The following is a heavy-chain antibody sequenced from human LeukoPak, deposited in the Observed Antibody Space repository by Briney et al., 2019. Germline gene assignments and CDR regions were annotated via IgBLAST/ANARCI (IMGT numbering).Heavy chain of an antibody. V-gene: IGHV3-53*01. J-gene: IGHJ4*02. D-gene: IGHD2-21*02. Sequence: PGGSLRLSCAASGFTVSSNYMNWVRQAPGKGLEWVSVIYSGGGTYYADSVKGRFTISRDNSKNTLYLQMNSLGAEDTAVYYCPRALSVVTAIHVWGQGTLVTVSS. CDR1: GFTVSSNY. CDR3: PRALSVVTAIHV. CDR2: IYSGGGT.